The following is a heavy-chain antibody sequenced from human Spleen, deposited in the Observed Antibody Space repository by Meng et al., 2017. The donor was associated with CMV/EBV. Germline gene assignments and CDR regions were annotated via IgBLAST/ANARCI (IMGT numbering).Heavy chain of an antibody. D-gene: IGHD2-2*02. Sequence: KVSCKGSGYSFTSYWIGWVRQMPGKGLEWMGIIYPGDSDTRYSPSFQGQVTISADKSISTAYLQWSSLKASDTAMYYCARRYCSSTSCYKNYYYYGMDVWGQGTTVTSP. CDR2: IYPGDSDT. V-gene: IGHV5-51*01. CDR1: GYSFTSYW. J-gene: IGHJ6*02. CDR3: ARRYCSSTSCYKNYYYYGMDV.